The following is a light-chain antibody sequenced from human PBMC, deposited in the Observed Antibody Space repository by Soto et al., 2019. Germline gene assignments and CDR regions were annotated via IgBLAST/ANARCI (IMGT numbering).Light chain of an antibody. Sequence: DIQMTQSPSTLSASVGDRVTITCRASQSISGWLAWYQQKPGKAPKLLIYDVSSLESGVPSRFSGSGSGTEFTLAISSLQPDDFATYYCQQYNSYPWTFGQGPRWISN. J-gene: IGKJ1*01. V-gene: IGKV1-5*01. CDR3: QQYNSYPWT. CDR1: QSISGW. CDR2: DVS.